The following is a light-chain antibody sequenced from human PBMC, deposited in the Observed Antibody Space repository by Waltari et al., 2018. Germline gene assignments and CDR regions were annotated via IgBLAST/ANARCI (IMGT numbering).Light chain of an antibody. J-gene: IGKJ5*01. Sequence: DIVMTQSPATLSVSPGERATLSCRASQSVSGNLAWFQQKPGQAPRLLIYGASTRAAGIPARFSVSESGTEFSLIISDMQSEDSAVYYCQQFSNCPVTFGQGTRLEIK. V-gene: IGKV3-15*01. CDR1: QSVSGN. CDR3: QQFSNCPVT. CDR2: GAS.